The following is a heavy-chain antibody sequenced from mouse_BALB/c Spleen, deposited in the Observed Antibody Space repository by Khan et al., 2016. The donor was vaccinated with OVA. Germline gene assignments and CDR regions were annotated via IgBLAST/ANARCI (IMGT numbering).Heavy chain of an antibody. J-gene: IGHJ4*01. CDR1: GFSLTDYG. CDR3: AKGVWSYYFALDY. CDR2: IWGGGST. V-gene: IGHV2-6-5*01. Sequence: VQLKQLGPGLVAPSQSLSITCTVSGFSLTDYGVSWIRQPPGKGLEWLGVIWGGGSTYYNSALKSRLSISKDNSKSQVLLKMSSLQTDDTAMYYCAKGVWSYYFALDYWGQGTSVTVSA.